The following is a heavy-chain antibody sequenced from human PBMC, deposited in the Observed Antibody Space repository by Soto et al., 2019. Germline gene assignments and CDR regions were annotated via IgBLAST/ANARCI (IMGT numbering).Heavy chain of an antibody. CDR1: GFTFSSYS. V-gene: IGHV3-48*01. Sequence: EVQLVESGGGLVQPGGSLRLSCAASGFTFSSYSMNWVRQAPGKGLEWFSYISSSSSTIYYADSVKGRFTISRDNAKNSLYLQMNSLRAEGTAVYYCARALPDFWSGYSRTFDYWGQGTLVTVSS. CDR2: ISSSSSTI. CDR3: ARALPDFWSGYSRTFDY. D-gene: IGHD3-3*01. J-gene: IGHJ4*02.